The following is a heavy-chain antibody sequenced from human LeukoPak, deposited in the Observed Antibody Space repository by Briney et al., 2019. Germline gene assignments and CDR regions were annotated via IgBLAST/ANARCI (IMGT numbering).Heavy chain of an antibody. CDR1: GFTFSSYA. Sequence: GRSLRLSCAASGFTFSSYAMHWVRQAPGKGLEWVAVISYDGSNKYYADSVKGRFTISRDNSKNTLYLQMNSLRGEDTAVYYCARGGIAAAGTSGFDYWGQGMLVTVSS. J-gene: IGHJ4*02. CDR2: ISYDGSNK. D-gene: IGHD6-13*01. V-gene: IGHV3-30*04. CDR3: ARGGIAAAGTSGFDY.